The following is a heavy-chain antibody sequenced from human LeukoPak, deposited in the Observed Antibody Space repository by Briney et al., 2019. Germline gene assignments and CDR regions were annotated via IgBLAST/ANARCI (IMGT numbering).Heavy chain of an antibody. Sequence: GGSLRLSCAASGFTFSSYSMNWVRQAPGKGLEWVSSISSSSSYIYYADSVKGRFTISRDNAKNSLYLQMNSLRAEDTAVYYCARDKVGGSMAGSNFDYWGQGTLVTVSS. CDR2: ISSSSSYI. CDR1: GFTFSSYS. V-gene: IGHV3-21*01. CDR3: ARDKVGGSMAGSNFDY. J-gene: IGHJ4*02. D-gene: IGHD6-19*01.